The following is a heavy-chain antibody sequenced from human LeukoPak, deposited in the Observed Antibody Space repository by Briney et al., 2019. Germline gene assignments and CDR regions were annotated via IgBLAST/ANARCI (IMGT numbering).Heavy chain of an antibody. D-gene: IGHD3-3*01. CDR3: ARAYDFWSGYSPFDC. CDR1: GGSISSGSYY. CDR2: IYTSGST. J-gene: IGHJ4*02. V-gene: IGHV4-61*02. Sequence: SETLSLTCTVSGGSISSGSYYWSWIRQPAGKGLEWIGRIYTSGSTNYNPSLKSRVTISVDTSKNQFSLKLSSVTAADTAVYYCARAYDFWSGYSPFDCWGQGTLVTVSS.